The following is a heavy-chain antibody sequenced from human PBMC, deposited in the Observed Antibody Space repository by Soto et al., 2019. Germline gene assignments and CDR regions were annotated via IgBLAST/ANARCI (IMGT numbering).Heavy chain of an antibody. J-gene: IGHJ3*02. Sequence: PGGSLRLSCSASGFTFSRYAMHWVRQAPGKGLEYVSTISSNGGSTDYADSVKGRFTISRDNSKNTLYLQMSSLRAEDTAVYYCVKGVYYAFDIWGQGTMVTVSS. D-gene: IGHD1-26*01. V-gene: IGHV3-64D*06. CDR1: GFTFSRYA. CDR3: VKGVYYAFDI. CDR2: ISSNGGST.